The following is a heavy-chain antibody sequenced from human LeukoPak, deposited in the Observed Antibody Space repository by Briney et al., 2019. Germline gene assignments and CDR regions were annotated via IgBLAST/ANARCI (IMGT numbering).Heavy chain of an antibody. J-gene: IGHJ4*02. CDR2: IWYDGSNK. D-gene: IGHD3-22*01. CDR3: ARSYYYDSSHTVDY. V-gene: IGHV3-33*01. Sequence: GRSLRLSCAASGFTFSSYGMHWVRQAPGKGLEWVAVIWYDGSNKYYADSEKGRFTISRDNSKNTLYLQMNSLRAEDTAVYYCARSYYYDSSHTVDYWGQGTLVTVSS. CDR1: GFTFSSYG.